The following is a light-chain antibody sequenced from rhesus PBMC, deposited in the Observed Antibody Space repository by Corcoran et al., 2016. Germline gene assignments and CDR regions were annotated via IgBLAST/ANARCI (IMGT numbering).Light chain of an antibody. CDR1: QGITSY. V-gene: IGKV1-28*02. J-gene: IGKJ1*01. CDR2: DAF. CDR3: LQHNNYPPT. Sequence: DIQMTQSPSSLSASVGDTVTITCRASQGITSYLNWFQQKPGKAPKLLIYDAFNLESGVPSRFSGSGSGTDFTLPISSLQPEDFATYSCLQHNNYPPTFGQGTKVEIK.